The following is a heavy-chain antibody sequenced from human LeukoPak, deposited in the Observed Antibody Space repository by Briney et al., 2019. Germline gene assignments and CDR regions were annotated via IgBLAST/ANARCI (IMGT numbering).Heavy chain of an antibody. V-gene: IGHV4-59*01. D-gene: IGHD3-10*01. CDR3: ARGGGYGSGSYLFDY. CDR2: IYYSGST. Sequence: SETLSLTCTVSGGSISSYYWSWIRQPPGKGLEWLGYIYYSGSTNYNPSLKSRVTISVDTSKNQFSLKLSSVTAADTAVYYCARGGGYGSGSYLFDYWGQGTLVTVSS. J-gene: IGHJ4*02. CDR1: GGSISSYY.